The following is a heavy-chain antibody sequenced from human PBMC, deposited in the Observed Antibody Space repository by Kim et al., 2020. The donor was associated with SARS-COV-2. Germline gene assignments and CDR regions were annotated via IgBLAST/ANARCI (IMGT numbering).Heavy chain of an antibody. V-gene: IGHV3-15*01. CDR3: TTDPARFCSATRCYADFDY. J-gene: IGHJ4*02. Sequence: GRFTISRDDSKNTVYLQMNSLKTEDTAVYYCTTDPARFCSATRCYADFDYWGQGTLVTVSS. D-gene: IGHD2-2*01.